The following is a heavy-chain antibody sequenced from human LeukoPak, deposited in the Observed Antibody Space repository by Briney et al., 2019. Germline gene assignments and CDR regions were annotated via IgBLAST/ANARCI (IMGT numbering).Heavy chain of an antibody. CDR1: GYTFTGYY. J-gene: IGHJ6*02. CDR2: INPNSGGT. CDR3: ARDHCSSANCYEYLYYGMDV. D-gene: IGHD2-2*01. V-gene: IGHV1-2*02. Sequence: ASVKVSCKASGYTFTGYYMHWVRQAPGQGLEWMGWINPNSGGTNYAQKFQGSVTMNRDTSISTAYLELVRLRPDDTAVYYCARDHCSSANCYEYLYYGMDVWGQGTTVTVSS.